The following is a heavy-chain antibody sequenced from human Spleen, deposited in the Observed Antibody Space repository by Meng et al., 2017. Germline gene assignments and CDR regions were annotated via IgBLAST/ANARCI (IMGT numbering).Heavy chain of an antibody. CDR1: GGTFSSHI. D-gene: IGHD7-27*01. CDR2: IIPILEIP. J-gene: IGHJ4*02. V-gene: IGHV1-69*08. Sequence: QVQLVQSGAEVKKPGSSVKVSCKASGGTFSSHIINWVRQAPGQGLEWVGRIIPILEIPNYAQKFQGRVTITADKSTSTAYLELRSLRSDDTAVYFCARDHVTGNYYGYWGQGTLVTVSS. CDR3: ARDHVTGNYYGY.